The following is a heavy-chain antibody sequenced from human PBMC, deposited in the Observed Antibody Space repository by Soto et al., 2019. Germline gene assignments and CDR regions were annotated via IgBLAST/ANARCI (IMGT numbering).Heavy chain of an antibody. D-gene: IGHD1-7*01. J-gene: IGHJ4*02. CDR3: SKGLTGTTRTDY. CDR2: ISDSGDST. CDR1: GFTFSRYD. V-gene: IGHV3-23*01. Sequence: EAQLLESGGGLVQPGGSLRLSCAASGFTFSRYDMAWVRQAPGKGLEWVSGISDSGDSTYYADSVKGRFTISRDNSKNTLYLQLDSLRAEDTAVYHCSKGLTGTTRTDYWGQGTLVTVSS.